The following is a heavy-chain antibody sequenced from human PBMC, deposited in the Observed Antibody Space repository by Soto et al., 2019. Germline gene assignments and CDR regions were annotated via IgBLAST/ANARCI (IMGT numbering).Heavy chain of an antibody. Sequence: VQLVESGGGLVQPGGSLRLSCEASGFTFRNYDMHWVRQGTGKGLEWVSGISAAGDPDYADSVEGRFTISRENAQNSFFLQMNSLRVGDTAVYYCARTDRDFYGLDVWGQGTKVSVSS. CDR1: GFTFRNYD. CDR3: ARTDRDFYGLDV. V-gene: IGHV3-13*05. CDR2: ISAAGDP. J-gene: IGHJ6*02.